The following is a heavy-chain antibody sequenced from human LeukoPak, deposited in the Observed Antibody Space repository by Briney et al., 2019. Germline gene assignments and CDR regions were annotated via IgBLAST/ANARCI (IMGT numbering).Heavy chain of an antibody. Sequence: ASVKVSCKSSGYTFTNYLLHWARQAPGQGLEWVGRIAPSVDTTNYAQKFRDRVTMTRDTSTSTVYMGLSSLRSEDTAVYYCVREESGGYFDYWGQGTLVTVSS. CDR1: GYTFTNYL. J-gene: IGHJ4*02. D-gene: IGHD2-8*02. CDR2: IAPSVDTT. CDR3: VREESGGYFDY. V-gene: IGHV1-46*01.